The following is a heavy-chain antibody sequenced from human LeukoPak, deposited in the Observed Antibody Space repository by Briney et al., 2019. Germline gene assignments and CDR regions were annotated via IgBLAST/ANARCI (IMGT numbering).Heavy chain of an antibody. CDR2: ISGGAGST. CDR3: AKAGSIRFDY. V-gene: IGHV3-23*01. J-gene: IGHJ4*02. CDR1: GFSFSNSA. D-gene: IGHD1-26*01. Sequence: GGSLRLSCATSGFSFSNSAMSWVRQAPGKGLEWVSGISGGAGSTYYADALKGRFTISRDNSKNTLYLQMSSLRAEDTAVYYCAKAGSIRFDYWGQGTLVTVSS.